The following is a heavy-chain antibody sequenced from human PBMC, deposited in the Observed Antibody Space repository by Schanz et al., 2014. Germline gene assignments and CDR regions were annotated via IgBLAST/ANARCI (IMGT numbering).Heavy chain of an antibody. CDR2: ISASGGDT. CDR1: TFTFSSDW. V-gene: IGHV3-23*04. J-gene: IGHJ4*02. CDR3: ARPPHDSSGYYPFDY. D-gene: IGHD3-22*01. Sequence: EVQLAESGGGLVQPGGSLRLTCAASTFTFSSDWMSWVRQAPGKGLEWLSVISASGGDTYYADSVKGRFTISRDNSKNTLYLQMNSLRAEDTAVYYCARPPHDSSGYYPFDYWGQGTLVTVSS.